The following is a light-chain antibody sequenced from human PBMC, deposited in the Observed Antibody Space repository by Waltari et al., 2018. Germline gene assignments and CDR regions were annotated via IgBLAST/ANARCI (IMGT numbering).Light chain of an antibody. CDR3: AAWDDSLNGPV. CDR2: SNN. Sequence: QSVLTQPPSASGTPGQRVSISCSGSNSNIGTKTVNWYQQLPGTAPKLLIYSNNNRPSGVPDRFSGSKSGTSASLAISGLQSEDEAEYYCAAWDDSLNGPVFGAGTKLTVL. V-gene: IGLV1-44*01. J-gene: IGLJ3*02. CDR1: NSNIGTKT.